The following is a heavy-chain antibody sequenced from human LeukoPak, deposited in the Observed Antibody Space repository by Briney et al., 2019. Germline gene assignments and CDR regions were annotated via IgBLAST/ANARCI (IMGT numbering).Heavy chain of an antibody. CDR1: GGSISSGGYY. CDR2: IYHSGST. Sequence: PSETLSLTCTVSGGSISSGGYYWSWIRQPPGKGLEWIGYIYHSGSTYYNPSLKSRVTISVDTSKNQFSLKLSSVTAADTAVYYCARAEGSSYGNYNWFDPWGQGTLVTVSS. D-gene: IGHD2-15*01. J-gene: IGHJ5*02. CDR3: ARAEGSSYGNYNWFDP. V-gene: IGHV4-30-2*05.